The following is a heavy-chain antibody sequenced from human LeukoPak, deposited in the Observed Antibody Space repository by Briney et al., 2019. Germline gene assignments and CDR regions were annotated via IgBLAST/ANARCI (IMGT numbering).Heavy chain of an antibody. CDR3: ARAIPMVRGVGGGY. Sequence: SVKVSCKASGGTFSSYATSWVRQAPGQGREWVGGIIPIFDTANYAQNFQGRVTTTADETTRTRYMELSKLRSEDTAVYYCARAIPMVRGVGGGYWGQGTLVTVSS. CDR2: IIPIFDTA. J-gene: IGHJ4*02. V-gene: IGHV1-69*13. D-gene: IGHD3-10*01. CDR1: GGTFSSYA.